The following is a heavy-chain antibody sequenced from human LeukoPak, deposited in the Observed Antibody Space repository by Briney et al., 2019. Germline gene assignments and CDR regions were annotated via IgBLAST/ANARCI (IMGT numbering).Heavy chain of an antibody. D-gene: IGHD4-17*01. CDR3: ARDRNGDLDYNYYGMDV. V-gene: IGHV3-11*01. CDR2: ISHSGITK. J-gene: IGHJ6*02. Sequence: GGSLRLSCAASGFTFSDYYMSWIRQAPGKGLEWVSYISHSGITKYYADSVKGRFTISRDNAKNSLYLQMNSLRPEDTAVYYCARDRNGDLDYNYYGMDVWGQGTTVTVS. CDR1: GFTFSDYY.